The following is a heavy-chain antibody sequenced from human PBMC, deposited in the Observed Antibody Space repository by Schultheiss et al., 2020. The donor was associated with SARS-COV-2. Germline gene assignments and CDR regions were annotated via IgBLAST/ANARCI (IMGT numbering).Heavy chain of an antibody. J-gene: IGHJ6*03. D-gene: IGHD3-10*01. Sequence: SETLSLTCTVSGGSISSGGYYWSWIRQHPGKGLEWIGYIYYSGSTYYNPSLKSRVTISVDTSKNQFSLKLSSVTAADTAVYYCARVRGDYYYYYMDVWGKGTTVTVSS. CDR2: IYYSGST. CDR3: ARVRGDYYYYYMDV. V-gene: IGHV4-31*03. CDR1: GGSISSGGYY.